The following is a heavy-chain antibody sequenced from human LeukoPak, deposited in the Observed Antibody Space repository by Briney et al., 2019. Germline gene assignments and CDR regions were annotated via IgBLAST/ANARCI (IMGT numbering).Heavy chain of an antibody. V-gene: IGHV3-48*02. CDR2: ISPSSNYI. J-gene: IGHJ4*02. D-gene: IGHD1-14*01. CDR3: ARAAYNRGPDY. CDR1: GFTFSTYS. Sequence: GVSLRLSCAASGFTFSTYSMNWVRQAPGKWLEWVSYISPSSNYIHYAGSVKGRFTISRDNAKNSLYLQMHSLRDEDSAMYYCARAAYNRGPDYWGQGTLDTVSS.